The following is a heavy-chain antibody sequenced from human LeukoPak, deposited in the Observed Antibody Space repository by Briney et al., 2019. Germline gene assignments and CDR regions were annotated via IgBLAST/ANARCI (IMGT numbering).Heavy chain of an antibody. Sequence: GGSLRLSCAASGFTFSSYGMSWVRQAPGKGLEWVSAISGSGGSTYYADSVEGRFTISRDNSKNTLYLQMNSLRVEDTAVYYCVKDRLEGGHYYMGVWGKGTTVTVSS. J-gene: IGHJ6*03. D-gene: IGHD5-12*01. CDR3: VKDRLEGGHYYMGV. CDR2: ISGSGGST. V-gene: IGHV3-23*01. CDR1: GFTFSSYG.